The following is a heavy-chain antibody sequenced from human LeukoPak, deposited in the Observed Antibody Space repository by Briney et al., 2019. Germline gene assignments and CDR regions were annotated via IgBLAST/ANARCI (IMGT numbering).Heavy chain of an antibody. V-gene: IGHV1-2*02. Sequence: ASVKVSCEASAYTFTGYYMHWVRQAPGQGLEWMGWINPNSGATNYAQKFRGRVTMTRDTSISTVYMEQTRLGSDDTAVYYCARDSGSSSWEFDYWGQGTLVTVSS. J-gene: IGHJ4*02. D-gene: IGHD6-13*01. CDR1: AYTFTGYY. CDR2: INPNSGAT. CDR3: ARDSGSSSWEFDY.